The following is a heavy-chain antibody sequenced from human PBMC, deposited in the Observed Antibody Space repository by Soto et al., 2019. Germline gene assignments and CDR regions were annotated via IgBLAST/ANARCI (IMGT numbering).Heavy chain of an antibody. CDR3: ARDWSYSGYPRVGYFDY. V-gene: IGHV1-69*01. Sequence: QVQLVQSGAEVKKPGSSVKVSCKASGGTFSSYAISWVRQAPGQGLEWMGGIIPIFGTANYAQKFQGRVTITADESTSTAYMELSSLSSEDTAVYYCARDWSYSGYPRVGYFDYWGQGTLVTVSS. CDR2: IIPIFGTA. J-gene: IGHJ4*02. D-gene: IGHD5-12*01. CDR1: GGTFSSYA.